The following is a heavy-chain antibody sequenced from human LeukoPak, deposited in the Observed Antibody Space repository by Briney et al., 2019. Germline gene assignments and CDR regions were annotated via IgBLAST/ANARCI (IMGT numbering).Heavy chain of an antibody. D-gene: IGHD3-22*01. J-gene: IGHJ4*02. CDR3: ARDGSYYYDSSGYPDY. Sequence: ASVKVSCKASGYTFTGYYMHWVRQAPGQGLEWMGWINPNSGGTNYAQKFQGRVTMTRDTSISTAYMELSRLRSDDTAVYYCARDGSYYYDSSGYPDYWGQGTLVTVSS. V-gene: IGHV1-2*02. CDR1: GYTFTGYY. CDR2: INPNSGGT.